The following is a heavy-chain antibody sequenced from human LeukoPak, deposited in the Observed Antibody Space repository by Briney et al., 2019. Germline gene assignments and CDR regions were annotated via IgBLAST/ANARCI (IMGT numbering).Heavy chain of an antibody. V-gene: IGHV3-30*04. D-gene: IGHD2-2*01. CDR1: GFTFRSYA. Sequence: PGGSLRLSCVASGFTFRSYAMYWVRQAPGKGLEWVTVISYDGSNKDYADSVKGRFTISRDNSKNTLYLQMNSLRAEDTAVYYCARGYCSSTSCAIEDWGQGTLVTVSS. J-gene: IGHJ4*02. CDR3: ARGYCSSTSCAIED. CDR2: ISYDGSNK.